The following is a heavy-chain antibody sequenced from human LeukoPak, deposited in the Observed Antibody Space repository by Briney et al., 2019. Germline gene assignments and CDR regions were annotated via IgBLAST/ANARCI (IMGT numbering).Heavy chain of an antibody. V-gene: IGHV3-9*01. CDR2: ISWNSGSI. CDR1: RFTFDDYA. J-gene: IGHJ4*02. Sequence: GRSLRLSCAASRFTFDDYAMHWVRQAPGKGLEWVSGISWNSGSIGYADSVKGRFTISRDNAKNSLYLQMNSLRAEDTALYYCAKDDRGYSYGSVDYWGQGTLVTVSS. CDR3: AKDDRGYSYGSVDY. D-gene: IGHD5-18*01.